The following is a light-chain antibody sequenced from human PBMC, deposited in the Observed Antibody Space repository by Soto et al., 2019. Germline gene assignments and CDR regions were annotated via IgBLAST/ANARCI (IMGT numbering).Light chain of an antibody. J-gene: IGLJ2*01. Sequence: QSVLTQPPSVSAAPGQKVTISCSGSSSNIGSDFVSWYQQLPGTAPKLLIYEDNKRPSGIPDRFSGSKSDTSATLGITGLQTGDEADYYCGAWDTSLSGGVFGGGTKLTVL. CDR2: EDN. CDR1: SSNIGSDF. CDR3: GAWDTSLSGGV. V-gene: IGLV1-51*02.